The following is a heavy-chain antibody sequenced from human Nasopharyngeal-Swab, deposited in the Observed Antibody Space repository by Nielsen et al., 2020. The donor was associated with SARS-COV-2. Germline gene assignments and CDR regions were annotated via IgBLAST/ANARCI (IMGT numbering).Heavy chain of an antibody. CDR2: FYTTGST. CDR1: GGSFSSYY. D-gene: IGHD2-2*01. J-gene: IGHJ3*02. CDR3: ARSYCSSTRCANAFAI. V-gene: IGHV4-59*10. Sequence: SETLSLTCAVYGGSFSSYYWSWIRQPAGKGLEWIGRFYTTGSTDYNPSLKSRVTISVDTSKNQFSLKLSSVTAADTAVYYCARSYCSSTRCANAFAIWGQGTMVTVSS.